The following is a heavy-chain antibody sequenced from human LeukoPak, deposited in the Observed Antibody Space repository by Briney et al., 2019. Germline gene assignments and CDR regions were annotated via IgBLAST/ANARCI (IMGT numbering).Heavy chain of an antibody. CDR2: ISGTGGRT. V-gene: IGHV3-23*01. CDR3: AKGSDF. D-gene: IGHD2-21*01. CDR1: GFTLSSYA. J-gene: IGHJ4*02. Sequence: PGGSLRLSCAASGFTLSSYAMSWIRQAPGQGLEWVSAISGTGGRTYYADSVKGRFTISRDNFMNTLYLQMNTLRAEDTAVYYCAKGSDFWGQGTLVTVSS.